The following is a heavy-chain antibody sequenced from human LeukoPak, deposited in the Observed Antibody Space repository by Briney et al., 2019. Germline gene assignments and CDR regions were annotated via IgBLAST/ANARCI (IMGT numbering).Heavy chain of an antibody. V-gene: IGHV1-46*01. D-gene: IGHD3/OR15-3a*01. Sequence: GASVKVSCKSSGYTFTHYYIHWVRQATGQGLEWMAISNPSGGSTRSTEKVQGRVTMTSDMSTSTIYMELDSLRSEDTAVYYCARGSGYDLGEIMFDFWGQGTLVTVSS. CDR3: ARGSGYDLGEIMFDF. CDR1: GYTFTHYY. J-gene: IGHJ4*02. CDR2: SNPSGGST.